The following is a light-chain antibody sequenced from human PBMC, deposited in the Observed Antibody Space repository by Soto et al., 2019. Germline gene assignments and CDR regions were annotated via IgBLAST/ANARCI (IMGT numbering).Light chain of an antibody. CDR2: ASS. CDR1: QSVSSN. Sequence: TQSPVTLSLSPGERATLSCRASQSVSSNLAWYQQKPGKAPKLLIYASSSLQSGVPSRFSGSGSGTDFTLTISSLQPEDVATYYCQQANRLPSTCGQGTRLEIK. CDR3: QQANRLPST. J-gene: IGKJ5*01. V-gene: IGKV1-12*01.